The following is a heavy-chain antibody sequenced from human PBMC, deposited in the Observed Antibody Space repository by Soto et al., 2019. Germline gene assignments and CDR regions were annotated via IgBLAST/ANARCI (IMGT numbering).Heavy chain of an antibody. V-gene: IGHV4-39*01. CDR3: ARHGDSGGRYYYYYGMDV. CDR2: IYYSGGT. CDR1: GGSISSSSYY. J-gene: IGHJ6*02. Sequence: SETLSLTCTVSGGSISSSSYYWGWIRQPPGKGLEWIGSIYYSGGTYYNPSLKSRVTISVDTSKNQFSLKLSSVTAADTAVYYCARHGDSGGRYYYYYGMDVWGQGTTVTVSS. D-gene: IGHD2-15*01.